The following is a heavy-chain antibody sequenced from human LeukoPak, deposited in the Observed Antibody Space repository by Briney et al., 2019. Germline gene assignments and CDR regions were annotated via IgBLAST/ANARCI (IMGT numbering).Heavy chain of an antibody. D-gene: IGHD4-17*01. J-gene: IGHJ4*02. CDR2: IYYSGST. CDR1: GGSISSGGYY. Sequence: SETLSLTCTVSGGSISSGGYYWSWIRQHPGEGLEWIGYIYYSGSTYYNPSLKGRVTISVDTSKNQFSLKLSSVTAADTAVYYCARVSRPYGDPEAYFDYWGQGTLVTVSS. CDR3: ARVSRPYGDPEAYFDY. V-gene: IGHV4-31*03.